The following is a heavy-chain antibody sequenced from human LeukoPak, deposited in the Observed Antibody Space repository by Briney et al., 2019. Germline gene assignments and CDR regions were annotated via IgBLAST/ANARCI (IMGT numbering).Heavy chain of an antibody. D-gene: IGHD6-25*01. CDR1: GFTFSSYS. V-gene: IGHV3-21*01. J-gene: IGHJ4*02. CDR3: ARSIAAADPTGY. CDR2: ISSSSSYI. Sequence: PGGPLRLSCAASGFTFSSYSMNWVRQAPGKGLEWVSSISSSSSYIYYADSVKGRFTISRDNAKNSLYLQMNSLRAEDTAVYYCARSIAAADPTGYWGQGTLVTVSS.